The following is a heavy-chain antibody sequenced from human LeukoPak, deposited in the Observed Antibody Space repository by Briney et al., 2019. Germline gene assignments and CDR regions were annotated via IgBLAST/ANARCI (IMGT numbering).Heavy chain of an antibody. D-gene: IGHD5-18*01. V-gene: IGHV3-21*01. J-gene: IGHJ4*02. CDR3: AREGGLQLWGFGY. CDR1: GLFFSTNW. CDR2: ISSSSSYI. Sequence: GGSLRLSCAASGLFFSTNWMSWVRQAPGKGLEWVSSISSSSSYIYYADSVKGRFTISRDNAKNSLYLQINSLRAEDTAVYYCAREGGLQLWGFGYWGQGTLVTVSS.